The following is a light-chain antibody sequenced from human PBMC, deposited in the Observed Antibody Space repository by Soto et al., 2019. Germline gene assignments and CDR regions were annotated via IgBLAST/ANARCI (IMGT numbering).Light chain of an antibody. Sequence: QSALTQPASVSGSPGQSITISCTGTSSDIGSYDLVSWYQQHPGKAPKLMIYEVSNRHSGVSSRFSASKSGNTASLTISGLQAEYEADYYCCSYTGRITYVFGTGTKLTVL. V-gene: IGLV2-23*02. J-gene: IGLJ1*01. CDR3: CSYTGRITYV. CDR1: SSDIGSYDL. CDR2: EVS.